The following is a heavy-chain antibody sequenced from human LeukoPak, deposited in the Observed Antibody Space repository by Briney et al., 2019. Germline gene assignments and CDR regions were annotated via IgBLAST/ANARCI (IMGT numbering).Heavy chain of an antibody. V-gene: IGHV1-8*01. D-gene: IGHD3-22*01. J-gene: IGHJ4*02. CDR3: ARQYYHDSSAYYFAPDY. Sequence: ASVKVSCKASGYTFTSYDINWVRQATGQGLEWMGWMNPNSGNTGYAQKFQGRVTMTRNTSISTAYMELSSLRSEDTAVYYCARQYYHDSSAYYFAPDYWGQGTLVTVSS. CDR2: MNPNSGNT. CDR1: GYTFTSYD.